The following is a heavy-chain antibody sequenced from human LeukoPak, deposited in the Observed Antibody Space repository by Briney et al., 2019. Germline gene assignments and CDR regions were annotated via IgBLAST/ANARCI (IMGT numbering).Heavy chain of an antibody. D-gene: IGHD5-12*01. V-gene: IGHV4-39*01. CDR1: GGSISSSSYY. CDR3: ARRPPKYSGYGWSDWYFDL. Sequence: PSETLSLTCTVSGGSISSSSYYWGWIRQPPGKGLEWIGSIYYSGSTYYNPSLKSRVTISVDTSKNQFSLKLSSVTAADTAVYYCARRPPKYSGYGWSDWYFDLWGRGTLVTVSS. J-gene: IGHJ2*01. CDR2: IYYSGST.